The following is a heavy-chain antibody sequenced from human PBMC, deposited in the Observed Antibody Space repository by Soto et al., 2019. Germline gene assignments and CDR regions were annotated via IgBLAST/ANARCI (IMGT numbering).Heavy chain of an antibody. CDR1: GDSISSSVW. J-gene: IGHJ4*02. V-gene: IGHV4-4*02. D-gene: IGHD7-27*01. CDR2: VFHTGNT. CDR3: ARKAWVRFDY. Sequence: PXGTLSLTCAVSGDSISSSVWWAWVRQPPGKGLEWIGEVFHTGNTNYNPSLKSRVTMSVDKSTNEFSLKVTSVTAADTAIYYCARKAWVRFDYWGQGALVTVPQ.